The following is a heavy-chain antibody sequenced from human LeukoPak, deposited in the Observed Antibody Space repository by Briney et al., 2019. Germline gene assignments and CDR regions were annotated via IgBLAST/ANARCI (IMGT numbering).Heavy chain of an antibody. CDR1: GFTFGDYA. CDR3: TRAFLVSWELRGDWFDP. Sequence: GGSLRLSCTAPGFTFGDYAMSWVRQAPGKGLEWVGFIRSKAYGGTTEYAASVKGRFTISRDDSKSIAYLQMNSLKTEDTAVYYRTRAFLVSWELRGDWFDPWGQGTLVTVSS. V-gene: IGHV3-49*04. CDR2: IRSKAYGGTT. D-gene: IGHD1-26*01. J-gene: IGHJ5*02.